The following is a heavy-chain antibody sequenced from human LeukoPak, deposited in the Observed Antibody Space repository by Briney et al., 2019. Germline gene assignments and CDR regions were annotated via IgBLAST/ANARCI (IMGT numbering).Heavy chain of an antibody. CDR3: AKVRTLVRGVYDAFDI. Sequence: GGSLRLSCAASGITFNSYAMNWVRQAPGKGLEWVSGISGSGVSTNYADSVKGRFTISRDNAKNSLYLQMNSLRAEDTAVYYCAKVRTLVRGVYDAFDIWGQGTMVTVSS. V-gene: IGHV3-23*01. CDR1: GITFNSYA. D-gene: IGHD3-10*01. CDR2: ISGSGVST. J-gene: IGHJ3*02.